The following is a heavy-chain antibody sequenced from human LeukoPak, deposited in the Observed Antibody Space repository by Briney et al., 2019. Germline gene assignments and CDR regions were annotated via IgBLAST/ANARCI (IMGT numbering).Heavy chain of an antibody. D-gene: IGHD2-21*01. CDR2: IIPIFGTA. CDR3: ARAGYCGGDCYSDY. J-gene: IGHJ4*02. Sequence: SVKVSCKATGGTFSSYAISWVRQAPGQGLEWMGGIIPIFGTANYAQKFQGRVTITADESTSTAYMELSSLRSEDTAVYYCARAGYCGGDCYSDYWGQGTLVTVSS. CDR1: GGTFSSYA. V-gene: IGHV1-69*01.